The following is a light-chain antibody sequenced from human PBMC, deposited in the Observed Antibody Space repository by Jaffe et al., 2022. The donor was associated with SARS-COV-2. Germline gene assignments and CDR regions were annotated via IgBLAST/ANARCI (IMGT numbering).Light chain of an antibody. J-gene: IGLJ2*01. CDR3: AAWDDSLHGPV. CDR2: RSN. CDR1: SSNIGTNT. Sequence: QSVLTQSPSASGTPGQGVTISCSGSSSNIGTNTVDWFQQLPGMAPKLLIYRSNQRPSGVPDRFSGSKSDTSASLAISGLQSEDEADYYCAAWDDSLHGPVFGGGTKLTVL. V-gene: IGLV1-44*01.